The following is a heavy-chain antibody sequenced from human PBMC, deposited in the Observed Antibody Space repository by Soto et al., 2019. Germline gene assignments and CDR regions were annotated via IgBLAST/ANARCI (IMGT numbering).Heavy chain of an antibody. V-gene: IGHV4-59*01. Sequence: SETLSLTCTVTGDSSIRYYWSWIRQPPGKGLEWIGYISYSGSTNYNPSLKSRVTISVDTSKTQFSLKLTSVTAADTAVYYCARDGRGYSGYSYDSWGQGTRVTVSS. CDR2: ISYSGST. D-gene: IGHD5-12*01. CDR1: GDSSIRYY. CDR3: ARDGRGYSGYSYDS. J-gene: IGHJ4*02.